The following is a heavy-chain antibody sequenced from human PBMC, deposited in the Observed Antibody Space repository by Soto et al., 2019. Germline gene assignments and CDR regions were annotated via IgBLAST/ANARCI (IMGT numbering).Heavy chain of an antibody. J-gene: IGHJ6*02. CDR3: ARDLTGVRYFDWSPGGMDV. CDR1: SGSFSGYY. Sequence: SETLSLTCAVYSGSFSGYYWSWIRQHPGKGLEWIGYIYYSGSTYYNPSLKSRVTISVDTSKNQFSLKLSSVTAADTAVYYCARDLTGVRYFDWSPGGMDVWGQGTTVTVSS. V-gene: IGHV4-31*11. D-gene: IGHD3-9*01. CDR2: IYYSGST.